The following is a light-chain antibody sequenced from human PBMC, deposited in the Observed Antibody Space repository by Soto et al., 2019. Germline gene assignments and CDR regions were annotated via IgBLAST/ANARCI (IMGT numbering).Light chain of an antibody. CDR2: KAS. Sequence: TQMTLSPSALSASVGDRVTITCRASQSISSWLAWYQQKPGKAPKLLIYKASSLKSGVPSRFSGSGSGTEFTLTISSLQPDDFAPYYCQHYNSYSEAYGQGTKV. V-gene: IGKV1-5*03. CDR3: QHYNSYSEA. CDR1: QSISSW. J-gene: IGKJ1*01.